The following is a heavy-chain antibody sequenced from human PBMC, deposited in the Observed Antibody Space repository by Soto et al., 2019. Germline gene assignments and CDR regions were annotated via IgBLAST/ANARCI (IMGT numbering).Heavy chain of an antibody. Sequence: SETLSLTCAVSGASFGTYYWSWIRQPPGKGLEWIGYIYYSGSTYYNPSLKSRVTISVDTSKNQFSLKLSSVTAADTAVYYCARDLGAAAGKNWFDPWGQGTLVTVSS. CDR3: ARDLGAAAGKNWFDP. CDR1: GASFGTYY. CDR2: IYYSGST. D-gene: IGHD6-13*01. J-gene: IGHJ5*02. V-gene: IGHV4-30-4*08.